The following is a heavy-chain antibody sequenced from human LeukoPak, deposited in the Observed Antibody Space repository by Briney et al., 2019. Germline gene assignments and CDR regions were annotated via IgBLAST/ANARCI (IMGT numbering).Heavy chain of an antibody. CDR1: GFTFSSYS. Sequence: GGSLRLSCAASGFTFSSYSMNWVRQAPGKGLEWVSSISSSSSYIYYADSVKGRFTISRDNAKNSLYLQMNSLRAEDTALYYCARGFRRYCRGGSCYSESPDYWGQGTLVTVSS. J-gene: IGHJ4*02. CDR3: ARGFRRYCRGGSCYSESPDY. D-gene: IGHD2-15*01. CDR2: ISSSSSYI. V-gene: IGHV3-21*01.